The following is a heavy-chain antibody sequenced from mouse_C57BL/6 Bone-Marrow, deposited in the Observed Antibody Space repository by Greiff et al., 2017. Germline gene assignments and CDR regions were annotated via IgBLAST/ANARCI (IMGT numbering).Heavy chain of an antibody. CDR3: ARRYYGSSSFDY. CDR2: ISSGGSYT. J-gene: IGHJ2*01. Sequence: EVKLVETGGDLVKPGGSLKLSCAASGFTFSSYGMSWVRQTPDKRLEWVATISSGGSYTYYPDSVKGRFTISRDNAKSTLYLQMSSLKSEDTAMYYCARRYYGSSSFDYWGQGTTLTVSS. CDR1: GFTFSSYG. D-gene: IGHD1-1*01. V-gene: IGHV5-6*02.